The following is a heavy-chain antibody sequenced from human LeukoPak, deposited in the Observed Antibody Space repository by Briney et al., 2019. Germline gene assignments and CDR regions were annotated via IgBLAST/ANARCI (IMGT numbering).Heavy chain of an antibody. Sequence: GRSLRLSCAASGFTFSRYAMHWVRQAPGKGLEWVSVVSYDGSNKYYADSVKGRFTISRDNSKNTLLLQMNSLSPEDTAVYYCARDHRDYGGNWFDPWGQGTPVTVSS. CDR2: VSYDGSNK. CDR3: ARDHRDYGGNWFDP. D-gene: IGHD4-23*01. CDR1: GFTFSRYA. J-gene: IGHJ5*02. V-gene: IGHV3-30*04.